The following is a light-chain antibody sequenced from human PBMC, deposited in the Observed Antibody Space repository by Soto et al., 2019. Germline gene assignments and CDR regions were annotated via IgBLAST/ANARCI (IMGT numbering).Light chain of an antibody. CDR3: RLITRSRTPGV. CDR2: DVS. J-gene: IGLJ3*02. CDR1: SSDVGGYNY. V-gene: IGLV2-14*01. Sequence: QSALTQPASVSGSPGQSITISCTGTSSDVGGYNYVSWYQQHPGKAPKLMIYDVSNRPSGVSNRFSGSKSGNTASLTISGVQAEGQGDYYCRLITRSRTPGVFRRRTKLTVL.